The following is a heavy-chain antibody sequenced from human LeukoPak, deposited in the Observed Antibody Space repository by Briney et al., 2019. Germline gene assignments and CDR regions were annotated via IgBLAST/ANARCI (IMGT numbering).Heavy chain of an antibody. CDR2: IIPIFGTA. CDR3: AREWELAFDI. Sequence: ASVKVSCKASGGTFSSYAISWVLQAPGQGLEWMGGIIPIFGTANYAQKFQGRVTITADESTSTAYMELSSLRSEDTAVYYCAREWELAFDIWGQGTMVTVSS. J-gene: IGHJ3*02. D-gene: IGHD1-26*01. CDR1: GGTFSSYA. V-gene: IGHV1-69*13.